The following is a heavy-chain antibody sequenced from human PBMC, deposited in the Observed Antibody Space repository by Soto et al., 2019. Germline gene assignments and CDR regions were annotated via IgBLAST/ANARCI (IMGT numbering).Heavy chain of an antibody. CDR1: GYSFTSYW. J-gene: IGHJ4*02. CDR3: ARQGREYCSSTSCPNDY. D-gene: IGHD2-2*01. CDR2: IYPGDSDT. Sequence: GVSLKISCKGSGYSFTSYWIGWVRQMPGKGLEWMGIIYPGDSDTRYSPSFQGQVTISADKSISTAYLQWSSLKASDTAMYYCARQGREYCSSTSCPNDYWGQGTLVTVSS. V-gene: IGHV5-51*01.